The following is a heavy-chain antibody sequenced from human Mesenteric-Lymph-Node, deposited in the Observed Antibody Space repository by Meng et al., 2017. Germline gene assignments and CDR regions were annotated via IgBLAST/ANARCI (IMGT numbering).Heavy chain of an antibody. CDR1: GYTFTSYY. J-gene: IGHJ4*02. Sequence: ASVKVSCKASGYTFTSYYMHWVRQAPGQGLEWVGWINPKSGVTNSAQKFQGRVTMTRDTSISTAYMELSSLRSDDTAVYYCARDLRRTDGYGDFGSDYWGQGTLVTVSS. CDR2: INPKSGVT. V-gene: IGHV1-2*02. CDR3: ARDLRRTDGYGDFGSDY. D-gene: IGHD4-17*01.